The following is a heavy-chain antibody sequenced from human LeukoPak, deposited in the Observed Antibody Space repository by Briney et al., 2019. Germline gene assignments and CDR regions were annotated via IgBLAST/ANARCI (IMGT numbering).Heavy chain of an antibody. D-gene: IGHD6-13*01. CDR3: ARGLGAAGNSGTDY. Sequence: SVKVSCKASGGTFSSYAISWVRQAPGQGLEWMGGIIPIFGTANYAQKFQGRVTITADESTSTAYMELSSLRSEDTAVYHCARGLGAAGNSGTDYWGQGTLVTVSS. CDR1: GGTFSSYA. J-gene: IGHJ4*02. CDR2: IIPIFGTA. V-gene: IGHV1-69*01.